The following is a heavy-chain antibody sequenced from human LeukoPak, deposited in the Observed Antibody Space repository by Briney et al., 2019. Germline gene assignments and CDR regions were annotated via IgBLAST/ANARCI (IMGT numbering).Heavy chain of an antibody. D-gene: IGHD6-19*01. CDR2: ISSSSSYI. CDR1: GFTFSSDS. J-gene: IGHJ3*02. Sequence: GGSLRLSCAASGFTFSSDSMNWVRQAPGKGLEWVSSISSSSSYIYYADSVKGRFTISRDNAKNSLYLQMNSLRAEDTAVYYCARVQWLEYALGAFDIWGQGTMVTVSS. CDR3: ARVQWLEYALGAFDI. V-gene: IGHV3-21*01.